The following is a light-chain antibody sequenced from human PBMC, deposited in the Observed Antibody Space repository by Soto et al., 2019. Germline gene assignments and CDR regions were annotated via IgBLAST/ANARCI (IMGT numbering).Light chain of an antibody. J-gene: IGLJ3*02. CDR3: LLYYGGAHLV. CDR1: TGAVTSGNY. V-gene: IGLV7-43*01. CDR2: TTN. Sequence: QAVVTQEPSLTVSPGGTVTLTCASSTGAVTSGNYPSWFQQKPGQTPRTLIYTTNSRHSWTPARFSGSLLGGKAALTLSAVQPEDEADYYCLLYYGGAHLVFGGGTKLTVL.